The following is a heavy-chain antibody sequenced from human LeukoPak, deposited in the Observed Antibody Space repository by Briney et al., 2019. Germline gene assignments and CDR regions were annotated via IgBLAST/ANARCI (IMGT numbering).Heavy chain of an antibody. D-gene: IGHD3-10*01. CDR1: GYTFTYYY. V-gene: IGHV1-2*02. CDR2: FNPNSGGT. CDR3: ARDDVGPFDY. J-gene: IGHJ4*02. Sequence: ASVKVSCKASGYTFTYYYMHWVRQAPGQGLEWMGWFNPNSGGTIYAQKFQGRVTMTRDTSISTAYMEVSSLRPDDTAVYYCARDDVGPFDYWGQGTLVTVSS.